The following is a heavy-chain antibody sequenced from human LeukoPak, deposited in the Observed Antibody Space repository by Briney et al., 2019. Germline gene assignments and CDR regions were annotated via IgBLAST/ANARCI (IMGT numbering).Heavy chain of an antibody. J-gene: IGHJ4*02. V-gene: IGHV4-61*01. CDR3: AKVDFYDSSGYLFGSGYYFDY. Sequence: SETLSLTCTVSGGSVSSGSYYWSWIRQPPGKGLEWIGYIYYSGSTNYNPSLKSRVTISVDTSKNQFSLKLSSVTAADTVVYYCAKVDFYDSSGYLFGSGYYFDYWGQGTLVTVSS. CDR1: GGSVSSGSYY. D-gene: IGHD3-22*01. CDR2: IYYSGST.